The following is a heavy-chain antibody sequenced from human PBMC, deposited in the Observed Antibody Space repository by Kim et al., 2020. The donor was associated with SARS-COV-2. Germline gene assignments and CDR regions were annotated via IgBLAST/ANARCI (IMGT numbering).Heavy chain of an antibody. CDR3: ASYFASTSQRESFDY. D-gene: IGHD1-26*01. J-gene: IGHJ4*02. CDR1: GFTFSRYW. CDR2: IKQDGSEK. Sequence: GSLRLSCAASGFTFSRYWMSWVRQAPGKGLEWVANIKQDGSEKDYVDSVKGRFTISRDNAGNSLFLQMNSLRAEDTAVYYCASYFASTSQRESFDYWGQGTLVTVSS. V-gene: IGHV3-7*01.